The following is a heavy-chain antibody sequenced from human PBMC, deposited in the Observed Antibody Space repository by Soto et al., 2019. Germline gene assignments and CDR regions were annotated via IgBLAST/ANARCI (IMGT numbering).Heavy chain of an antibody. CDR2: ISGSGGGT. CDR3: AKFGMATTKRSPPYYIDY. V-gene: IGHV3-23*01. D-gene: IGHD1-1*01. Sequence: GSLRLSCAASGFTCSSYAMSWVRQAPGKGLEWVSSISGSGGGTYYADSVKGRFTFSRDNSKNTLYLQMNSLRAEDTAVYYCAKFGMATTKRSPPYYIDYWGQGALVTVSS. CDR1: GFTCSSYA. J-gene: IGHJ4*02.